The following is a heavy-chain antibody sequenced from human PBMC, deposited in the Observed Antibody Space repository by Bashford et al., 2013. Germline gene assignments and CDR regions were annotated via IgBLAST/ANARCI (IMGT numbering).Heavy chain of an antibody. CDR2: VNSDGSAT. Sequence: GSLRLSCVASGFTFSSYWMHWVRQAPGKGLVWVSRVNSDGSATSYADSVQGRFTISRDNAKSTLYLQMNSLRAEDTAVYYCARAYYSVSWSAHYYYYHVDVWGQGTTVTVSS. CDR3: ARAYYSVSWSAHYYYYHVDV. D-gene: IGHD3-10*01. J-gene: IGHJ6*03. CDR1: GFTFSSYW. V-gene: IGHV3-74*01.